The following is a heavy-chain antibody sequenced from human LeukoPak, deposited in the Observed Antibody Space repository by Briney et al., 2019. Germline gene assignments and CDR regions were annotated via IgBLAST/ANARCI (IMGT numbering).Heavy chain of an antibody. Sequence: SETLSLTCTVSGGSISSYYWSWIRQPPGKGLEWIGYIYYTGSTNYNPSLTSRVTISVDTFKNQFSLKLSSVTAADTAVYYCARSELLWFGGVNSGFDYWGQGTLVTVSS. J-gene: IGHJ4*02. D-gene: IGHD3-10*01. CDR2: IYYTGST. CDR3: ARSELLWFGGVNSGFDY. V-gene: IGHV4-59*01. CDR1: GGSISSYY.